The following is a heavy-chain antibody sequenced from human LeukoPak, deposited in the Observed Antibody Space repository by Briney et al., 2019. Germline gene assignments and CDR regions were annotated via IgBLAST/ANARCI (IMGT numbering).Heavy chain of an antibody. Sequence: SETLSLTCTVSGGSISSYYWSWIRQPPGKGLEWIGYIYYSGSTYYNPSLKSRVTISVDTSKNQFSLKLSSVTAADTAVYYCARDRGSGSYDPGAFDYWGQGTLVTVSS. CDR3: ARDRGSGSYDPGAFDY. D-gene: IGHD3-10*01. V-gene: IGHV4-59*12. CDR1: GGSISSYY. J-gene: IGHJ4*02. CDR2: IYYSGST.